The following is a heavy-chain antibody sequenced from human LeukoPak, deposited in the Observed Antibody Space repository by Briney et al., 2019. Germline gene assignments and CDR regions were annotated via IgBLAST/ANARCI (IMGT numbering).Heavy chain of an antibody. Sequence: ASVKVSCKASGYTFTSYAMNWVRQAPGQGLEWMGWINTNTGNPTYAQGFTGRFVFSLDTSVSTAYLQISSLKAEDTAVYYCASPLYSGSYLPLDYWAQEPLVTVSS. J-gene: IGHJ4*02. CDR2: INTNTGNP. V-gene: IGHV7-4-1*02. CDR1: GYTFTSYA. D-gene: IGHD1-26*01. CDR3: ASPLYSGSYLPLDY.